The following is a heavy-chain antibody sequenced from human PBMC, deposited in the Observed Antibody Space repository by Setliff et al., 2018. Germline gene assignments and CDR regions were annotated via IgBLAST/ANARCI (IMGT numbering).Heavy chain of an antibody. CDR3: TTDAYYDSVAWIF. Sequence: GESLKISCAASGFIFADAWMSWVRQAPGKGLEWLGLIKTITDGGTADYGGSVKGRFIISRDDSKNTLYLQMNSLKTEDTAVYYCTTDAYYDSVAWIFWGRGTLVTVSS. CDR1: GFIFADAW. J-gene: IGHJ4*02. V-gene: IGHV3-15*01. D-gene: IGHD3-22*01. CDR2: IKTITDGGTA.